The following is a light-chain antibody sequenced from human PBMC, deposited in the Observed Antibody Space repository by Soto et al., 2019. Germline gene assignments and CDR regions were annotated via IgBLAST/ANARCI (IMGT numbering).Light chain of an antibody. CDR1: KDISDY. CDR2: DAS. V-gene: IGKV1-33*01. Sequence: DIQMTQSPSSLSASVGDRVTITCQASKDISDYLHWYHQKPGKAPKLLIYDASNLETGVPSRFSGSGSGTDFTFTISSLQPEDIATYYCQQYDNLPPPTFGQGTKLEIK. CDR3: QQYDNLPPPT. J-gene: IGKJ2*01.